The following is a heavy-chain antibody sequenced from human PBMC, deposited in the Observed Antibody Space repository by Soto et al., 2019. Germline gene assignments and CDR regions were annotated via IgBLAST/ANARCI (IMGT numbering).Heavy chain of an antibody. V-gene: IGHV3-30*19. CDR3: ARDLITIFGVVPYYYYYGMDV. CDR1: GFTFSSYG. Sequence: GGSLRLSCAASGFTFSSYGMHWVHQAPGKGLEWAAVISYDGSNKYYADSVKGRFTISRDNSKNTLYLQMNSLRAEDTAVYYCARDLITIFGVVPYYYYYGMDVWGQGTTVTVSS. J-gene: IGHJ6*02. D-gene: IGHD3-3*01. CDR2: ISYDGSNK.